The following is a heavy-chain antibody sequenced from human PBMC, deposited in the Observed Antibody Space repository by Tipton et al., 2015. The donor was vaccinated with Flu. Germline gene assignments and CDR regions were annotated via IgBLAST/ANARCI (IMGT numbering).Heavy chain of an antibody. CDR2: IKQDGSQK. Sequence: SLRLSCGASGFTVSLYWMTWVRQAPGKGLEWVANIKQDGSQKYYADSVKGRFTISRDNAKSSVYLQMNSLRAEDTAVYYCARVPEWLGYGFDIWGQGTLVTVSS. J-gene: IGHJ3*02. D-gene: IGHD3-3*01. CDR3: ARVPEWLGYGFDI. V-gene: IGHV3-7*03. CDR1: GFTVSLYW.